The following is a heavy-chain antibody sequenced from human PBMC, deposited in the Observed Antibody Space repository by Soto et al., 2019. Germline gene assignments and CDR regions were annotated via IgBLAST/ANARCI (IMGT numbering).Heavy chain of an antibody. D-gene: IGHD3-22*01. V-gene: IGHV3-7*01. CDR3: ARVYYDSRGPTKYRAFDF. CDR2: IKQDGGEE. CDR1: GFTFSDYS. Sequence: EVQLVDSGGGLVQPGGSLRLSCAASGFTFSDYSMSWVRQSPGKGLEGVANIKQDGGEEDYVDSVKGRPTISRDNAKNSLYLQMNSLRAEDTAVYYCARVYYDSRGPTKYRAFDFWGQGTMVTVSS. J-gene: IGHJ3*01.